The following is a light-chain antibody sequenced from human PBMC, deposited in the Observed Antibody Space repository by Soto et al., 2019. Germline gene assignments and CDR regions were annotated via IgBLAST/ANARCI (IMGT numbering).Light chain of an antibody. Sequence: QSVLTQPPSASGSLGQSVTISCTGTSSDIGSYDYVSWYQQHPGRAPILIIFEVNKRPSGVPDRFSGSKSGNTASLIVSGLQPDDEAEYHCTSYTGDDFTFIFGTGTKSPS. CDR2: EVN. CDR3: TSYTGDDFTFI. J-gene: IGLJ1*01. CDR1: SSDIGSYDY. V-gene: IGLV2-8*01.